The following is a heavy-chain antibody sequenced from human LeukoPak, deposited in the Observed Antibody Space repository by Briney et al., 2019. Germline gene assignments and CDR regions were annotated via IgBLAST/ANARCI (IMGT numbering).Heavy chain of an antibody. V-gene: IGHV4-38-2*02. CDR1: GYSISSGYY. D-gene: IGHD6-19*01. CDR2: IYHSGST. Sequence: SEILSLTCTVSGYSISSGYYWGWIRQPPGKGLEWIGSIYHSGSTYYNPSLKSRVTISVDTSKDQFSLKLSSVTAADTAVYYCARVSSDSSGWSGDWFDPWGQGTLVTVSS. CDR3: ARVSSDSSGWSGDWFDP. J-gene: IGHJ5*02.